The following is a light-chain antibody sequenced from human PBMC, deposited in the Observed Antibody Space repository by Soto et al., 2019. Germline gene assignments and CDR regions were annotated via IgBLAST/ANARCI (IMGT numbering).Light chain of an antibody. V-gene: IGLV2-8*01. CDR3: KSYTGINNWV. Sequence: QSVLTQPPSASGSPGQSVTISCTGTSSDVGGYSYVSWYQQHPGKAPKVMIYEVNKRPSGVPDRFSGSKSGNTASLTVSGLQAEDEADYFCKSYTGINNWVFGGGTKLTVL. J-gene: IGLJ3*02. CDR1: SSDVGGYSY. CDR2: EVN.